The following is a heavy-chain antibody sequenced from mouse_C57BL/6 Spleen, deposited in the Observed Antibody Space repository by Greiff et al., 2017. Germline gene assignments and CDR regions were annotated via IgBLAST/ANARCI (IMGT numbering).Heavy chain of an antibody. CDR2: IYPGDGDT. CDR1: GYAFSSSW. Sequence: QVQLKESGPELVKPGASVKISCKASGYAFSSSWMNWVKQRPGKGLEWIGRIYPGDGDTNYNGKFKGKATLTADKSSSTAYMQLSSLTSEDSAVYFCARSWGYLLWDYWGQGTTLTVSS. CDR3: ARSWGYLLWDY. J-gene: IGHJ2*01. D-gene: IGHD2-1*01. V-gene: IGHV1-82*01.